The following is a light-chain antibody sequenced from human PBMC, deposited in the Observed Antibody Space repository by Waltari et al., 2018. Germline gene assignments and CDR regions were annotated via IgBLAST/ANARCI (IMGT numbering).Light chain of an antibody. V-gene: IGKV1D-12*01. Sequence: DIQMTQSPSSVSASVGDRVTITCRASQDISSHLVWYQQNPGKAPELLISAASSLQSGVPLRFSGAGSGTDFSLTINSLQPEDFATYYCQQANSFPLTFGGGTKVEIK. CDR2: AAS. CDR3: QQANSFPLT. CDR1: QDISSH. J-gene: IGKJ4*01.